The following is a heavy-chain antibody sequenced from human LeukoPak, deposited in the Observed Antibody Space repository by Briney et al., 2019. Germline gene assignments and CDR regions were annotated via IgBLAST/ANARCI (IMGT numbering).Heavy chain of an antibody. CDR1: GFTFGSYW. CDR2: IKQDGSEK. D-gene: IGHD3-22*01. V-gene: IGHV3-7*03. J-gene: IGHJ4*02. CDR3: ARDPYYYDSSGYYYLFDY. Sequence: GGSLRLSCAASGFTFGSYWMSWVRQAPGKGLEWVANIKQDGSEKYYVDSVKGRFTISRDNAKNSLYLQMNSLRAEDTAVYYCARDPYYYDSSGYYYLFDYWGQGTLVTVSS.